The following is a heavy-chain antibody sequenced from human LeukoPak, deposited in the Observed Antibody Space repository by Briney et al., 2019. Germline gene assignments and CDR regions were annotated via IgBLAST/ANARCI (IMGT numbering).Heavy chain of an antibody. CDR1: GGTFSSYA. CDR2: IIPIFGTA. J-gene: IGHJ3*02. Sequence: ASVKVSCKASGGTFSSYAISWVRQAPGQGLEWMGGIIPIFGTANYAQKFQGRVTITTDESTSTAYMELSSLRSEDTAVYYCASKADVLLERLGAFDIWGQGTMVTVSS. CDR3: ASKADVLLERLGAFDI. V-gene: IGHV1-69*05. D-gene: IGHD3-10*01.